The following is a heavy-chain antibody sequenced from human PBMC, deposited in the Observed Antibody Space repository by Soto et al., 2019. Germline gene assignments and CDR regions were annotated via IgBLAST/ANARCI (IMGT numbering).Heavy chain of an antibody. CDR3: ARGGSHTSDS. CDR2: IKEDGGET. J-gene: IGHJ4*02. Sequence: EVQVVESGGGLVQPGGSLRLSCAASGFTFSNFWMSWVRQAPGKGLEWVANIKEDGGETYSVDSVKGRFTISRDNAKNSLYLQMNSLRAEDTAVYYCARGGSHTSDSWGQGTLVIVSS. V-gene: IGHV3-7*04. CDR1: GFTFSNFW.